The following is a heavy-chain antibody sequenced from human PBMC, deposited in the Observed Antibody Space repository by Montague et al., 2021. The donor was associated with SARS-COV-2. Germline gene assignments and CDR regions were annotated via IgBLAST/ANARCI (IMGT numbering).Heavy chain of an antibody. J-gene: IGHJ4*02. V-gene: IGHV2-70*01. D-gene: IGHD6-6*01. CDR3: ARTSEYSTSSEEGADYFDY. CDR2: XXWXXXK. Sequence: PALVKPTQTLTLTCTFSGFSLSTSGLCVSWIRQPPGKALEWLAXXXWXXXKYXSTSWVTRLTISKDTSRNQVVLVMTDMDPMDTATYYCARTSEYSTSSEEGADYFDYWGQGTLVTVSS. CDR1: GFSLSTSGLC.